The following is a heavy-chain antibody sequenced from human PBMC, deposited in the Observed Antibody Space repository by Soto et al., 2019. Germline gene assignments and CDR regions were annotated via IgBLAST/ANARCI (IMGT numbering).Heavy chain of an antibody. D-gene: IGHD5-18*01. Sequence: GGSLRLSCAASGFTFSNYGIHWVRQAPGKGLEWVALISYDGSNKFYADSVKGRFTISRDNSKNTLYLQMYSLRVEDTAVYYCASDLDIAMAQAYWGQGTLVTVSS. V-gene: IGHV3-30*03. CDR2: ISYDGSNK. CDR1: GFTFSNYG. CDR3: ASDLDIAMAQAY. J-gene: IGHJ4*02.